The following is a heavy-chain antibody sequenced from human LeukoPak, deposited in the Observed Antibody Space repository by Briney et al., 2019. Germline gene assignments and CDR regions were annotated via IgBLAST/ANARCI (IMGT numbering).Heavy chain of an antibody. CDR1: GGSISSYY. J-gene: IGHJ4*02. D-gene: IGHD5-18*01. V-gene: IGHV4-59*01. Sequence: PSETLSLTCTVSGGSISSYYWSWIRQPPGKGLEWIGYIYYSGSTNYNPSLKSRVTISVDTSKNQFSLKLSSVTAADTAVYYCARDSVGKGYSYGHGLGYWGQGTLVTVSS. CDR3: ARDSVGKGYSYGHGLGY. CDR2: IYYSGST.